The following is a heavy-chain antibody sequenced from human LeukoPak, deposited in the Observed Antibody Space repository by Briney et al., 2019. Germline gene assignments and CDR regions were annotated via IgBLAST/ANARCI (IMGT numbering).Heavy chain of an antibody. V-gene: IGHV1-2*02. J-gene: IGHJ4*02. CDR2: INGNTGGT. D-gene: IGHD2-15*01. CDR1: GYTFTVHY. Sequence: ASVTVSFTTSGYTFTVHYMHWVRQAPGQGLEWMGWINGNTGGTHYAQKFQGRVTMTRDTSIRTAYMELSSLTSDDTAMYFCARGYCSGGSCYHFDSWGQGTLVTVSS. CDR3: ARGYCSGGSCYHFDS.